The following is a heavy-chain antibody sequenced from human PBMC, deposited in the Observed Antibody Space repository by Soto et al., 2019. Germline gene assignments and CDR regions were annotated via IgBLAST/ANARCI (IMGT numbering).Heavy chain of an antibody. CDR2: ISGSGGST. V-gene: IGHV3-23*01. CDR3: ANPFFLECFPQLNNNSGRAV. Sequence: HPGGSLSLSCAASGFTFSSYAMSWVRQAPGKGLEWVSAISGSGGSTYYADSVKGRSTTPRKNSKNPLYQKMNTLQAEHTALYYRANPFFLECFPQLNNNSGRAVGGKGPTVPVSS. D-gene: IGHD3-3*01. J-gene: IGHJ6*04. CDR1: GFTFSSYA.